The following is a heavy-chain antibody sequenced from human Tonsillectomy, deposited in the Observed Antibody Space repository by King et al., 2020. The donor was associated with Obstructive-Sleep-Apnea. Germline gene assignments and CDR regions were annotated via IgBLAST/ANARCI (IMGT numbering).Heavy chain of an antibody. CDR2: IKQDGSEK. CDR1: GFTFSDYW. J-gene: IGHJ4*02. D-gene: IGHD3-16*02. V-gene: IGHV3-7*01. Sequence: VQLVESGGGLVQSGGSLRLSCAASGFTFSDYWMTWVRQAPGKGLEWVANIKQDGSEKYYVDSVKGRFTISRDNAANSLSLQMDSLGAEDTAVYYCAKGSYRHDYWGQGTLVTVSS. CDR3: AKGSYRHDY.